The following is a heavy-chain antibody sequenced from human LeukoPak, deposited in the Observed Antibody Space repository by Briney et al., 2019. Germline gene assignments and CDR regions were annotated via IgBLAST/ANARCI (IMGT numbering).Heavy chain of an antibody. CDR1: GFTFSSYV. CDR3: AKPHYYGSGSYYGY. D-gene: IGHD3-10*01. Sequence: GGSLRLSCAASGFTFSSYVMSWVRQAPGKGLEWVSAISGSGGSTYYADSVKGRFTISRDNSKNTLYLQMNSLRAEDTAVYYCAKPHYYGSGSYYGYWGQGTLVTVSS. V-gene: IGHV3-23*01. CDR2: ISGSGGST. J-gene: IGHJ4*02.